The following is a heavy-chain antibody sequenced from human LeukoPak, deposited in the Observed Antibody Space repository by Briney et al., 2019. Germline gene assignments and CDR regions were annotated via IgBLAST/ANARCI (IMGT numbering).Heavy chain of an antibody. V-gene: IGHV3-30*04. CDR3: ARSLATSYYYMDV. CDR1: GFTFSNYA. CDR2: ISYDGSNK. J-gene: IGHJ6*03. D-gene: IGHD5-12*01. Sequence: GGSLRLSCAASGFTFSNYAMHWVRQAPGKGLEWVAVISYDGSNKFYADSVKGRFTISRDNSKNTLHLQMNSLRAEDTGVYYCARSLATSYYYMDVWGKGTTVTVSS.